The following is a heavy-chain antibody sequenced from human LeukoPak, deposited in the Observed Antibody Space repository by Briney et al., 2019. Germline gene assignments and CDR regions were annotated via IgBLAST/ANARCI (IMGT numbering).Heavy chain of an antibody. CDR3: ARGEYYDILTGYFYYDYGMDV. CDR1: GYTFTGYY. D-gene: IGHD3-9*01. Sequence: ASVKVSCKASGYTFTGYYMHWVRQAPGQGLEWMGWINPNSGGTNYAQKFQGRVTMTRDTSISTTYMELSRLRSEDTAVYYCARGEYYDILTGYFYYDYGMDVWGQGTTVTVSS. CDR2: INPNSGGT. J-gene: IGHJ6*02. V-gene: IGHV1-2*02.